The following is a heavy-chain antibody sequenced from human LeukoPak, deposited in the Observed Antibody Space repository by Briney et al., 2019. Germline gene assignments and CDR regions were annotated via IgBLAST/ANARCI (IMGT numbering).Heavy chain of an antibody. Sequence: PGGSLRLSCAASGFTFSSYSMNWVRQAPGKGLEWVSSISSSSSYIYYADSVKGRFTISRDNAKNSLYLQMNSLRAEDTAVYYCAKGRLRDGYYMDVWGKGTTVTVSS. V-gene: IGHV3-21*01. CDR3: AKGRLRDGYYMDV. CDR1: GFTFSSYS. CDR2: ISSSSSYI. D-gene: IGHD5-24*01. J-gene: IGHJ6*03.